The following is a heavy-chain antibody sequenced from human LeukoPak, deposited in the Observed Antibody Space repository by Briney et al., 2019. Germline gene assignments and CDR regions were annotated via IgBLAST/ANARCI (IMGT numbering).Heavy chain of an antibody. CDR2: SYHRGTT. Sequence: SETLSLTCGVYGTSIMSSHWWSWARPPPGKGLEWIGESYHRGTTNYNPSLKGRVTMSLDISNNQISLHLTSVTAADTAVYYCATYFYGDYAVYYFDYWGQGTLVTVSS. CDR3: ATYFYGDYAVYYFDY. D-gene: IGHD4-17*01. V-gene: IGHV4-4*02. CDR1: GTSIMSSHW. J-gene: IGHJ4*02.